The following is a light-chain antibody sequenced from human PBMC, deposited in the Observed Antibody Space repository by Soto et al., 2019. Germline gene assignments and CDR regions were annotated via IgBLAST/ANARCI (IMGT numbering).Light chain of an antibody. V-gene: IGLV2-14*03. Sequence: QSVLTQPASVSGSTGQSITISCTGTSSDVGAYKYVSWYQQHPGKAPKLMIYAVGNRPSGVSNLFSGSKAGNTSSLTISGLEAEDEADYFCISSTSSDPPVFGTGSHVTVL. CDR1: SSDVGAYKY. CDR3: ISSTSSDPPV. CDR2: AVG. J-gene: IGLJ1*01.